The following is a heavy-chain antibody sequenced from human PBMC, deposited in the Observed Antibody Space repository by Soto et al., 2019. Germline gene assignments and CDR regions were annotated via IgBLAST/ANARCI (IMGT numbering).Heavy chain of an antibody. V-gene: IGHV1-18*01. J-gene: IGHJ2*01. CDR3: ARDRDCGTGGNCHPEWYFDY. CDR2: ISTAKGFT. CDR1: GYTFIIFV. Sequence: VQLVQSGAEVKEPGESVKVTCRAPGYTFIIFVITGGRRPPGRGLGWVGWISTAKGFTTYGEKFQGRVTMTADTATNTAYMDLRSLNSDDTAVYYCARDRDCGTGGNCHPEWYFDYWGRGTLVTVSS. D-gene: IGHD2-8*02.